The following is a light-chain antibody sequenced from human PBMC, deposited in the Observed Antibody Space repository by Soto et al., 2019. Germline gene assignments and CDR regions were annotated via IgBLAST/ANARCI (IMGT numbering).Light chain of an antibody. CDR2: DVS. J-gene: IGLJ2*01. Sequence: QSALTQPASVSGSPGQSSTISCTGTTSDVGGYNYVSWYQHYPGKAPKLMIYDVSNRPSGLSIRFSGSKSGNTASLTISGLQAEDEADYYFSSYTSRSTLVFGGGTKVTVL. CDR3: SSYTSRSTLV. CDR1: TSDVGGYNY. V-gene: IGLV2-14*03.